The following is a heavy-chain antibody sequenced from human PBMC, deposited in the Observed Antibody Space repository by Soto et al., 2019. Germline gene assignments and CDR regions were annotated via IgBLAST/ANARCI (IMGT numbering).Heavy chain of an antibody. D-gene: IGHD1-26*01. V-gene: IGHV3-30-3*01. J-gene: IGHJ4*02. CDR2: MSFDGTTK. CDR1: GFTFSNFA. Sequence: QVQLVESGGGVVQPGRSLRLSCAASGFTFSNFAMHWFRQAPGKGLEWVAVMSFDGTTKFYADYVKGRFTFSRDNSQNTLYLQVNSRRDADTAVYYCAREGPEAFRSTWHFDSWGQGTLVTVSS. CDR3: AREGPEAFRSTWHFDS.